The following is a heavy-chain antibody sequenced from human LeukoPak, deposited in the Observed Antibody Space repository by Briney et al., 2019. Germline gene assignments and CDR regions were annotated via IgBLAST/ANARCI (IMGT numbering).Heavy chain of an antibody. CDR3: ARGGRSFYYYYMDV. V-gene: IGHV4-61*01. J-gene: IGHJ6*03. D-gene: IGHD2-15*01. CDR2: IYYSGST. Sequence: SETLSLTCTVSGGSVSSGSYYWIWIRQPPGKGLEWIGYIYYSGSTNYNPSLKRRVTTSVDTSKNQFSLKLSSVTAADTAVYYCARGGRSFYYYYMDVWGKGTTVTVSS. CDR1: GGSVSSGSYY.